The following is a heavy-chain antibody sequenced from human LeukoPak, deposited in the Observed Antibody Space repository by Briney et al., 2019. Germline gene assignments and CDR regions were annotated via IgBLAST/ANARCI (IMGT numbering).Heavy chain of an antibody. Sequence: GESLKISCKGSGYSFTSYWIGWMRQMPGKGLEWMGIIYPGDSDTRYSPSFQGQVTTSADKSISTAYLQWSSLRASDTAMYYCARHGWFGELSEYYFDYWGQGTLVTVSS. CDR3: ARHGWFGELSEYYFDY. V-gene: IGHV5-51*01. J-gene: IGHJ4*02. CDR2: IYPGDSDT. CDR1: GYSFTSYW. D-gene: IGHD3-10*01.